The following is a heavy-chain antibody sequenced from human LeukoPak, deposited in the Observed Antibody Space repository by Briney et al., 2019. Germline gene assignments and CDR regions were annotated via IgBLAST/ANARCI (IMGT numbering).Heavy chain of an antibody. J-gene: IGHJ4*02. CDR2: ISSSSSYI. CDR1: GFTFSSYS. V-gene: IGHV3-21*01. CDR3: ARLHDYGDYSQYYFDY. D-gene: IGHD4-17*01. Sequence: GGSLRLSCAASGFTFSSYSMNWVRQAPGKGLEWVSSISSSSSYIYYADSVKGRFTISRDNAKNSLYLQMNSLRAKDTAVYYCARLHDYGDYSQYYFDYWGQGTLVTVSS.